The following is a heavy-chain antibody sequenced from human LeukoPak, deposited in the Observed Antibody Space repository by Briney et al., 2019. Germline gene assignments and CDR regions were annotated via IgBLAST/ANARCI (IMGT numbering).Heavy chain of an antibody. V-gene: IGHV3-7*01. CDR2: IKQDRSEK. J-gene: IGHJ4*02. Sequence: GGSLRLSCAASGFTFTNYWMSWVRQAPGKGLELVANIKQDRSEKYYGDSVKGRFTISRDNAKNSLYLQMNSLRAEDTAVYYCARLREIPVFGVVTKSTSYFDYWGQGTLVTVSS. D-gene: IGHD3-3*01. CDR1: GFTFTNYW. CDR3: ARLREIPVFGVVTKSTSYFDY.